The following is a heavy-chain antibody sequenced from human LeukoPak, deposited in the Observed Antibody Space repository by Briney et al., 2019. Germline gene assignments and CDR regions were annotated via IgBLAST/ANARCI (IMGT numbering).Heavy chain of an antibody. V-gene: IGHV1-24*01. D-gene: IGHD2-2*01. CDR1: GYTLTELS. CDR3: ATVSDQLVYYYGMDV. CDR2: FDPEDGET. J-gene: IGHJ6*02. Sequence: ASVKVSCKVSGYTLTELSMHWVRQAPGKGLEWTGGFDPEDGETIYAQKFQGRVTMTEDTSTDTAYMELSSLRSEDTAVYYCATVSDQLVYYYGMDVWGQGTTVTVSS.